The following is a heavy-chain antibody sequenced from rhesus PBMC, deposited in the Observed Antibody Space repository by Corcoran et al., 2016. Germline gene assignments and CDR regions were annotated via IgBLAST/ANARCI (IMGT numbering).Heavy chain of an antibody. CDR2: ISGTSGST. Sequence: QVQLQESGPGLVKPSETLSLTCAVSDYSISRVYYWGLIRQPPGKGLDYIGYISGTSGSTYYNPSLKSRVTISKDTSKNRFSLKLTSVTAADTAVYYCARFVNGAFDYWGQGVLVTVSS. D-gene: IGHD2-39*01. J-gene: IGHJ4*01. CDR1: DYSISRVYY. V-gene: IGHV4-99*01. CDR3: ARFVNGAFDY.